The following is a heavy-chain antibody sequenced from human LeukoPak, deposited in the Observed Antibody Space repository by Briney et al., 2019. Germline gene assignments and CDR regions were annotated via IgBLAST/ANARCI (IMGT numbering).Heavy chain of an antibody. J-gene: IGHJ3*02. D-gene: IGHD5-18*01. CDR2: ISYDGSNK. Sequence: PGGSLRLSCAASGFTLSSYDMHWVRQAPGKGLEWVAVISYDGSNKYYADSVKGRFTISRDNSKNTLFLQMNSLRAEDTAVYYCAGVDAAMPDAFDIWGQGTTVTVSS. CDR3: AGVDAAMPDAFDI. CDR1: GFTLSSYD. V-gene: IGHV3-30*03.